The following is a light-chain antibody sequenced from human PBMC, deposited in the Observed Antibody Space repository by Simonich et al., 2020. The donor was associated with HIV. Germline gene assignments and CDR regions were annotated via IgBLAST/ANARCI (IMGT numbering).Light chain of an antibody. V-gene: IGLV2-14*03. J-gene: IGLJ3*02. CDR2: DVS. Sequence: QSALTQPASVSGSPGQSITISCTEPSSDVGGYNYVSLYQQHPGKAPKLMIYDVSKRPSGVSNRFSGSKSGNTASLTISGLQAEDEADYYCSSYTSSSTWVFGGGTKLTVL. CDR1: SSDVGGYNY. CDR3: SSYTSSSTWV.